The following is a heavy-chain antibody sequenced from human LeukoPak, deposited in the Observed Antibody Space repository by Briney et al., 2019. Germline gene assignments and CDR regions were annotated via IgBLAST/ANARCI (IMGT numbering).Heavy chain of an antibody. Sequence: SETLSLTCIVSGDSISTSNSYWGWIRQPPGKGLEWIGSIYYSGSTYYNPSLKSRVTISVDTSKNQVSLRLSSVTAADTAVYYCARTAGKAYYDSGNYQYMDVWGKGTTVTISS. CDR2: IYYSGST. J-gene: IGHJ6*03. D-gene: IGHD3-10*01. V-gene: IGHV4-39*07. CDR3: ARTAGKAYYDSGNYQYMDV. CDR1: GDSISTSNSY.